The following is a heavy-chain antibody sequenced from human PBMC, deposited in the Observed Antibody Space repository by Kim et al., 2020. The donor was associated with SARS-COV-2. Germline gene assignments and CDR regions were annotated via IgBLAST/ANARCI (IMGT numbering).Heavy chain of an antibody. Sequence: SETLSLTCTVSGDSISSSNYYWGWIRQPPGKGLEWIGSIYYSGSTYYNPSLKSRVTISVDTSKHHFSLRLSSVTAADTAVYYCARDQAGGGGDFDYWGQGTLVTVSS. V-gene: IGHV4-39*07. CDR2: IYYSGST. CDR3: ARDQAGGGGDFDY. D-gene: IGHD3-10*01. J-gene: IGHJ4*02. CDR1: GDSISSSNYY.